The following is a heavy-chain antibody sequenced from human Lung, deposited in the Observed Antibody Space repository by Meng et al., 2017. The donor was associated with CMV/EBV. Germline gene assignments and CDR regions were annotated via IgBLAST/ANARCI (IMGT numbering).Heavy chain of an antibody. J-gene: IGHJ6*02. V-gene: IGHV3-23*03. CDR2: IYSGGSST. CDR1: GFTLTSYA. Sequence: ESXKISCAASGFTLTSYAMSWVRQAPGKGLEWVAVIYSGGSSTYFADFVNGRFTISRDSAKNSVDLQMSSLRVEDTAVYYCARRLPYYGMDVWGQGTTVTVSS. CDR3: ARRLPYYGMDV.